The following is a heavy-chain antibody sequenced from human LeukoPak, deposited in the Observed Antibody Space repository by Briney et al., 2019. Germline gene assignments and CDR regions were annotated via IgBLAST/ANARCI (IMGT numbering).Heavy chain of an antibody. CDR1: GGTFSSYA. CDR2: IIPIFGTA. D-gene: IGHD3/OR15-3a*01. V-gene: IGHV1-69*05. Sequence: SVKVSCKASGGTFSSYAISWVRQAPGQGLEWMGGIIPIFGTANYAQKFQGRVTMTRDTSISTAYMELSRLRSDDTAVYYCARDGRFLDWLTFNYYYYMDVWGKGTTVTVSS. CDR3: ARDGRFLDWLTFNYYYYMDV. J-gene: IGHJ6*03.